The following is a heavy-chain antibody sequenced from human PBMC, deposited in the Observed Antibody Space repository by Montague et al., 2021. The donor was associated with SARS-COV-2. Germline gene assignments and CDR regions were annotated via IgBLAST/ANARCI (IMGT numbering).Heavy chain of an antibody. Sequence: SETLSLTCTVSGGSISSYSWTWIRQPPGKGLEWIGYIYNSGSTNXXPSLTSRVTISLDTSKNQFSLKLSSVAAADTAVYYCARVGRGSSWYEVAFDIWGQGTMVTVSS. J-gene: IGHJ3*02. D-gene: IGHD6-13*01. CDR3: ARVGRGSSWYEVAFDI. V-gene: IGHV4-59*01. CDR1: GGSISSYS. CDR2: IYNSGST.